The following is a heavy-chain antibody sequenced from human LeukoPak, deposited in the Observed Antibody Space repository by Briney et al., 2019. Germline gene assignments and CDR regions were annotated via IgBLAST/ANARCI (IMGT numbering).Heavy chain of an antibody. CDR3: ARERSSDSSSWLNWFDP. CDR1: GGSFSGYY. V-gene: IGHV4-34*01. J-gene: IGHJ5*02. Sequence: SETLSLTCAVYGGSFSGYYWSWIRQPPGKGLEWIGEINHSGSTNCNPSLKSRVTISVDTSKNQFSLKLSSVTAADTAVYYCARERSSDSSSWLNWFDPWGQGTLVTVSS. D-gene: IGHD6-13*01. CDR2: INHSGST.